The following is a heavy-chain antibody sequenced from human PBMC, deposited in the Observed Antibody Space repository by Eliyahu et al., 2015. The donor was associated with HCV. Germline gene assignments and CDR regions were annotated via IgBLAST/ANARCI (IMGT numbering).Heavy chain of an antibody. CDR3: MRHPGLLVINWYFDL. Sequence: QLQLLESGPGLVKPSETLSLTCTVSGGSISSSSDYWGWLRQPPGKGLEWIGSISYGGNTYYNPSLKSRVTISVDPSKNQFSLRLSSVTAADTAVYYCMRHPGLLVINWYFDLWGRGTLVTVSS. CDR2: ISYGGNT. V-gene: IGHV4-39*01. D-gene: IGHD2-15*01. CDR1: GGSISSSSDY. J-gene: IGHJ2*01.